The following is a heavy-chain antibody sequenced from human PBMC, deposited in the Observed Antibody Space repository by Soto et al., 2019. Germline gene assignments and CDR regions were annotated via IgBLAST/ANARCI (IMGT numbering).Heavy chain of an antibody. Sequence: EVQLLESGGGLVQPGGSLRLSCAASGFTFSSYAMSWVRQAPGKGQEWVSAISGSGDSTYYADSVKGRFTISRDNSKNTLFLQMNSLRADATAVYYCAKTYYYDSSGYFRYYFDYWGQGTLVTVSS. V-gene: IGHV3-23*01. J-gene: IGHJ4*02. CDR2: ISGSGDST. CDR1: GFTFSSYA. CDR3: AKTYYYDSSGYFRYYFDY. D-gene: IGHD3-22*01.